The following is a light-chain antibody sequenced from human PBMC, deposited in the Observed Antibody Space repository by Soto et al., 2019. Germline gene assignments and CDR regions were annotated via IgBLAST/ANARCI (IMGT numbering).Light chain of an antibody. CDR2: DAS. CDR3: QQYEAVVT. Sequence: EIVMTQSPATLSVSPGERATLSCRASQSVSNQLAWYQQKPGQAPRLLIYDASRRVTGIPDRFSGSGSGTDFTLTISRLEPEDVAVYYCQQYEAVVTFGQGTKVDIK. J-gene: IGKJ1*01. CDR1: QSVSNQ. V-gene: IGKV3-20*01.